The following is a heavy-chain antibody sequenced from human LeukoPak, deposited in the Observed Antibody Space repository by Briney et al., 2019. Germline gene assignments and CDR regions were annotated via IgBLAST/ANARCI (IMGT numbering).Heavy chain of an antibody. CDR3: AKDSFYYYDSSGSYNWFDP. V-gene: IGHV3-23*01. Sequence: PGGSLRLSCAASGFTFSSYAMSWVRQAPGKGLEWVSAISGSGGSTCYADSVKGRFTISRDNSRNTLYLQMNSLRAEDTAVYYCAKDSFYYYDSSGSYNWFDPWGQGTLVTVSS. CDR2: ISGSGGST. D-gene: IGHD3-22*01. J-gene: IGHJ5*02. CDR1: GFTFSSYA.